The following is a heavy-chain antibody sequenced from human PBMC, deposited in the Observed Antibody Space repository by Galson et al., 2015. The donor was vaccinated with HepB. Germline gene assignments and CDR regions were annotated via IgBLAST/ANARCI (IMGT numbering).Heavy chain of an antibody. Sequence: SLRLSCAASGFSFSSYAMHWVRQAPGKGLEWVALISYDGSNKYSADSVKGRFTISRENSKNTLYLQVNSLRAEDTAVYYCARDFYCSTTSCVLSLFDPWGQGTQVTVSS. CDR3: ARDFYCSTTSCVLSLFDP. J-gene: IGHJ5*02. CDR2: ISYDGSNK. V-gene: IGHV3-30-3*01. D-gene: IGHD2-2*01. CDR1: GFSFSSYA.